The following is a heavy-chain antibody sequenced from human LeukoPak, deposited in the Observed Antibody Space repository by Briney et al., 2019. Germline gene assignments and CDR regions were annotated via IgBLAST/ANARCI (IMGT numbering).Heavy chain of an antibody. CDR3: AKDLVFLATAATLMDY. CDR2: ISGSGDSR. D-gene: IGHD2-15*01. CDR1: GFTFSSYG. J-gene: IGHJ4*02. Sequence: EGSLRLSCAASGFTFSSYGMHWVRQAPGKGLEWVSDISGSGDSRNYADSAKGRFTISRDNSKNTLYLEMNSLRAEDTAVYYCAKDLVFLATAATLMDYWGQGTLVTVSS. V-gene: IGHV3-23*01.